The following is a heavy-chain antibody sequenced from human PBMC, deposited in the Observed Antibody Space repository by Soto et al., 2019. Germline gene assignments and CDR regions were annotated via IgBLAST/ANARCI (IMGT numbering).Heavy chain of an antibody. V-gene: IGHV4-30-4*01. CDR3: ARSSLYGMDV. Sequence: SETLSLTCSVSGGSISSGYYYWSWIRQPPGKGLEWIGNIYYSGNTYYNPSLKSRLIISIDTSQNQFSLKVGSVTAADTAVYYCARSSLYGMDVWGQGTTVTVSS. CDR2: IYYSGNT. J-gene: IGHJ6*02. CDR1: GGSISSGYYY.